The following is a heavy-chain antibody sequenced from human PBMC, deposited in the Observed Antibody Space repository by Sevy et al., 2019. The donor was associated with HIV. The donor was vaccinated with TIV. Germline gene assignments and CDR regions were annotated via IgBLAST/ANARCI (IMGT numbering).Heavy chain of an antibody. CDR3: ARRGGHSSSWYGGAFDI. D-gene: IGHD6-13*01. J-gene: IGHJ3*02. CDR1: GFTFSSYW. Sequence: GGSLRLSCAASGFTFSSYWMSWVRQAPGKGLEWVANIKEDGSEKYYVDSVKGRFTISRDNAKNSLYLQMNSLRAEDTAVYDCARRGGHSSSWYGGAFDIWGQGTMVTVSS. V-gene: IGHV3-7*01. CDR2: IKEDGSEK.